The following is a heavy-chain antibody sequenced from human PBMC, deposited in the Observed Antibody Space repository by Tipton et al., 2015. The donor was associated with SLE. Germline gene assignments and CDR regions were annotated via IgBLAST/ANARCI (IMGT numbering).Heavy chain of an antibody. CDR2: IDYSGSG. J-gene: IGHJ4*02. D-gene: IGHD1-26*01. V-gene: IGHV4-59*01. CDR3: ARTVGSHRNYYFDY. CDR1: GGSIRSYY. Sequence: LRLSCTVSGGSIRSYYWSWIRQPPGKGLEWIGYIDYSGSGNYNPSLKSRVTMSIDTSKNQFSMKLSSVTAADTAVYYCARTVGSHRNYYFDYWGQGTLVTVSP.